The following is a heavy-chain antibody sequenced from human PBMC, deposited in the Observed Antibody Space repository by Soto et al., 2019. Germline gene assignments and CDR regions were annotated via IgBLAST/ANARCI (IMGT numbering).Heavy chain of an antibody. D-gene: IGHD6-25*01. V-gene: IGHV4-39*01. CDR2: IYFTGNT. CDR3: AGQTFTIAAASNGRSNWFDP. CDR1: GGSITSSSHF. Sequence: PSETLFLTCTVSGGSITSSSHFWGWVRQPPGKGLEWIGTIYFTGNTYYTPSLKSRLTMSIDTSKNEFSLRLNSVTAADSAAYYCAGQTFTIAAASNGRSNWFDPWGPGTLVTVSS. J-gene: IGHJ5*02.